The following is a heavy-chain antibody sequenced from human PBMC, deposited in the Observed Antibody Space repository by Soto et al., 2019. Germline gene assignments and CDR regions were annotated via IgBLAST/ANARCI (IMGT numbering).Heavy chain of an antibody. J-gene: IGHJ5*02. V-gene: IGHV1-69*05. Sequence: QVQLVQSGAEVKKPGSSVKVSCKASGGTFSSYAISWVRQAPGQGLEWMGGIIPIFGTANYAQKFQGRVTITPDXVPXTXFMELSSLRSEDTAVYYCARAFNPVFGVVITNWFDPWGQGTLVTVSS. D-gene: IGHD3-3*01. CDR1: GGTFSSYA. CDR2: IIPIFGTA. CDR3: ARAFNPVFGVVITNWFDP.